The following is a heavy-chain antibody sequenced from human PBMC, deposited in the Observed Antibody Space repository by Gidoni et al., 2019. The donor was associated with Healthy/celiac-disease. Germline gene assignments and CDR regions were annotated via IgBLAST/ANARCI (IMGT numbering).Heavy chain of an antibody. D-gene: IGHD2-15*01. CDR2: ISYDGSNK. J-gene: IGHJ3*02. V-gene: IGHV3-30*18. CDR1: GFPFSSYG. Sequence: QLPLVESGGGVVQPGRSLRLSCAASGFPFSSYGLHWVRQAPGKGLEWVAVISYDGSNKYYADSVKGRFTISRDNSKNTLYLQMNSLRAEDTAVYYCAKEFYCSGGSCPRFHAFDIWGQGTMVTVSS. CDR3: AKEFYCSGGSCPRFHAFDI.